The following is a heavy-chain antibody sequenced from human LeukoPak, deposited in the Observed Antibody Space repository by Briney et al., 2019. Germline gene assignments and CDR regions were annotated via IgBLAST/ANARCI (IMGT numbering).Heavy chain of an antibody. V-gene: IGHV4-59*11. CDR2: IYYSGST. CDR3: ARDSVRFDP. Sequence: SETLSLTCTVSGGSISTHYWSWIRQPPGKGLEWIGYIYYSGSTNYSPSLKSRVTISVDTSKNQFSLTLNSVTAADTAVYYCARDSVRFDPWGQGTLVTVSS. J-gene: IGHJ5*02. CDR1: GGSISTHY. D-gene: IGHD5/OR15-5a*01.